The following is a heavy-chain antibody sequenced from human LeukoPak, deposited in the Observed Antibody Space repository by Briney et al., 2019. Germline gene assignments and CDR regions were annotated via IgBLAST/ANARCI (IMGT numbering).Heavy chain of an antibody. CDR3: AKAGAMILQHYFDY. D-gene: IGHD3-22*01. J-gene: IGHJ4*02. CDR2: IRYDGSNK. V-gene: IGHV3-30*02. CDR1: GFTFSSYD. Sequence: GGSLRLSCAASGFTFSSYDMYWVRQAPGKGLEWVTFIRYDGSNKYYADSVKGRFTISRDNSKNTLYLHMNSLRPEDTALYYCAKAGAMILQHYFDYWGQGTLVTVSS.